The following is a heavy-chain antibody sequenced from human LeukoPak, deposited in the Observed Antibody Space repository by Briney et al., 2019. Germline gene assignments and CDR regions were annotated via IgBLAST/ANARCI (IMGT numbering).Heavy chain of an antibody. V-gene: IGHV3-66*01. CDR3: AGGVAVAGTTYFDY. D-gene: IGHD6-19*01. J-gene: IGHJ4*02. Sequence: GGSLRLSCAASGFTVSSNYMSWVRQAPGKGLEWVSVIYSGGSTYYADSVKGRFTISRDNAKNSLYLQMNSLRAEDTAVYYCAGGVAVAGTTYFDYWGQGTLVTVSS. CDR1: GFTVSSNY. CDR2: IYSGGST.